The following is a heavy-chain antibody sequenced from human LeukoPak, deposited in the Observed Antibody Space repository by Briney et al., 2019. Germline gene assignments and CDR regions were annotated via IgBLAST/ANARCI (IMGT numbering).Heavy chain of an antibody. V-gene: IGHV4-39*07. CDR1: GGSISSSSYY. D-gene: IGHD3-3*01. CDR3: ARDRDFGVAPYSYYYMDV. Sequence: SETLSLTCTVSGGSISSSSYYWGWIRQPPGKGLEWIGSIYYSGSTYYNPSLKSRVTISVDTSKNQFSLKLSSVTAADTAVYYCARDRDFGVAPYSYYYMDVWGKGTTVTVSS. CDR2: IYYSGST. J-gene: IGHJ6*03.